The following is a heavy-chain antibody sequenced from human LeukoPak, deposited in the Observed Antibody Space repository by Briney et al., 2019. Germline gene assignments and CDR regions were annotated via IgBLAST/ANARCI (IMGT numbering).Heavy chain of an antibody. CDR2: ISGSGGST. CDR1: GFTFSRYA. Sequence: PGGSLRLSCAASGFTFSRYAMSWVRRAQGKGLEWVSAISGSGGSTYYADSVKGRFTISRDNSKNTLYLQMNSLRAEDTAVYYCAKGYSGYEVDAFDIWGQGTMVTVSS. D-gene: IGHD5-12*01. J-gene: IGHJ3*02. V-gene: IGHV3-23*01. CDR3: AKGYSGYEVDAFDI.